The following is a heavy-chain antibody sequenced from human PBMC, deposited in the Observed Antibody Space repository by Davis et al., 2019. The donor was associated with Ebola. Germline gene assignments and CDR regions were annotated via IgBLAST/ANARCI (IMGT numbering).Heavy chain of an antibody. D-gene: IGHD1-1*01. V-gene: IGHV3-9*01. J-gene: IGHJ6*02. CDR3: AKGMTGTYYYYGMDV. CDR2: ISWNSDSI. Sequence: GGSLRLSCAASGFTFDDYAMHWVRQTPGKGLEWVSSISWNSDSIGYADSVKGRFTISRDNAKSSLYLQMSSLRAEDTAFYYCAKGMTGTYYYYGMDVWGQGTTVTVSS. CDR1: GFTFDDYA.